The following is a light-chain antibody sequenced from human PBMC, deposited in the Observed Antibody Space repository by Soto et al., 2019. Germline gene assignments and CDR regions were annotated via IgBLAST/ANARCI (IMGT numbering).Light chain of an antibody. CDR3: SSYTSGSTRV. Sequence: QSALTQPASVSGSPGQSITISCTGTSSDVGGYNYVSWYQQHPGKAPKVMIYEVSNRPSGVPNCFSGSKSGNTASLTISGLQAEDEADYYCSSYTSGSTRVFGGGTKLTVL. J-gene: IGLJ3*02. CDR1: SSDVGGYNY. CDR2: EVS. V-gene: IGLV2-14*01.